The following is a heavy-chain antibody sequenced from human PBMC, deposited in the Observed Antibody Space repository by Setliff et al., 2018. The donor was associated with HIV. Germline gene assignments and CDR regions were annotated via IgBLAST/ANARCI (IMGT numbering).Heavy chain of an antibody. CDR2: IYTSGSA. CDR3: ASHGDYYYYYMDV. D-gene: IGHD3-3*01. V-gene: IGHV4-4*09. CDR1: GGSINTYY. Sequence: SETLSLTCTVSGGSINTYYWSWIRQPPGKGLEWIGYIYTSGSANYSPSLKSRVTISVDTSKNQFSLKLSSVTAADTAVYYCASHGDYYYYYMDVWGKGTTVTVSS. J-gene: IGHJ6*03.